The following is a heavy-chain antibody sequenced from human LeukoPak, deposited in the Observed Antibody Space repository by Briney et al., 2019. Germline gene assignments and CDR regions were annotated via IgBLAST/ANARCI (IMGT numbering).Heavy chain of an antibody. J-gene: IGHJ4*02. CDR2: LDAAGRT. CDR3: TQQSSSYSRFDF. D-gene: IGHD2-21*01. CDR1: GFNFYG. Sequence: GGSLRLSCAAPGFNFYGVSWVRQAPGKWLEWVSCLDAAGRTYYADSVKGRFTISRDNSKNTLNLQMNSLRAEDTAMYYCTQQSSSYSRFDFWGQGTLVTVSS. V-gene: IGHV3-23*01.